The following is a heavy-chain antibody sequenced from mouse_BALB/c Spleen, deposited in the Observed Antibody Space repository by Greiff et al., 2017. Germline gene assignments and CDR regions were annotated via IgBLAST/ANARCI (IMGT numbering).Heavy chain of an antibody. Sequence: ESGPGLVKPSQSLSLTCTVTGYSITSDYAWNWIRQFPGNKLEWMGYISYSGSTSYNPSLKSRISITRDTSKNQFFLQLNSVTTEDTATYYCARSPYNSGYAMDYWGQGTSVTVSS. CDR2: ISYSGST. CDR1: GYSITSDYA. CDR3: ARSPYNSGYAMDY. J-gene: IGHJ4*01. D-gene: IGHD3-1*01. V-gene: IGHV3-2*02.